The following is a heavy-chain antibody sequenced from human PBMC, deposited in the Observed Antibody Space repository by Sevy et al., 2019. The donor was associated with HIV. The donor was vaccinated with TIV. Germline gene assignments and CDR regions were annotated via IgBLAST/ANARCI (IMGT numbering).Heavy chain of an antibody. CDR1: GYWFTSHW. Sequence: GESLKISCETSGYWFTSHWIGWVRRMPGKGLEWVGIVFPGNSDVRYAPSFQGQVTISVDKSISVAYLQWSSLKASDTAMYYCVRGGHLPIYSFDIWGQGTMVTVSS. CDR2: VFPGNSDV. D-gene: IGHD2-15*01. V-gene: IGHV5-51*01. J-gene: IGHJ3*02. CDR3: VRGGHLPIYSFDI.